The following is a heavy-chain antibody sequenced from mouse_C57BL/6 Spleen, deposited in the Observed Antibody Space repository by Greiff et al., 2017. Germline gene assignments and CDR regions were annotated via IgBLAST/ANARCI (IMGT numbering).Heavy chain of an antibody. Sequence: VQLQQSGAELVKPGASVKISCKASGYAFSSYWMNWVKQRTGKGLEWIGQLYPGGGDTNYNGKFKGKATLTADKSSSTAYMQLSSRTSEVSAVYFCARRPSYYFDYWGQGTTLTVSS. V-gene: IGHV1-80*01. CDR1: GYAFSSYW. CDR3: ARRPSYYFDY. CDR2: LYPGGGDT. J-gene: IGHJ2*01.